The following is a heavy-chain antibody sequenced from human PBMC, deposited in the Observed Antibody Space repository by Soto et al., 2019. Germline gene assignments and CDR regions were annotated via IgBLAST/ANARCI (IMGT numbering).Heavy chain of an antibody. CDR1: GFTFSSYS. CDR2: IGSNSYYI. D-gene: IGHD1-26*01. CDR3: ARGPYYYFDY. Sequence: GGSLRLSCAASGFTFSSYSMNWVRQAPGKGLEWVSSIGSNSYYIYYADSMKGRFTISRDNAKNSLYLQMNSLRAEDTAVYYCARGPYYYFDYWGQGTLVTVS. V-gene: IGHV3-21*01. J-gene: IGHJ4*02.